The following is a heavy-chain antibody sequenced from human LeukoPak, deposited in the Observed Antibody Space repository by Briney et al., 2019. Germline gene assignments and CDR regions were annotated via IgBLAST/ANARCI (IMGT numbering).Heavy chain of an antibody. J-gene: IGHJ4*02. CDR3: ARDPLLLQLWGTFDY. Sequence: GGSLRLSCAASGFTLSDFHMSWIRQAPGKGLEWVSYISSSGSTIYYADSVKGRFTISRDNAKNSLYLQLNSLRAEDTAVYYCARDPLLLQLWGTFDYWGQGTLVTVSS. CDR2: ISSSGSTI. D-gene: IGHD5-18*01. CDR1: GFTLSDFH. V-gene: IGHV3-11*04.